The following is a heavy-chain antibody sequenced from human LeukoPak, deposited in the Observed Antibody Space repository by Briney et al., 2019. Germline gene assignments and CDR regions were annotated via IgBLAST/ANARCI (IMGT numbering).Heavy chain of an antibody. CDR2: ISYDGSNK. J-gene: IGHJ4*02. V-gene: IGHV3-30*18. D-gene: IGHD4-17*01. CDR3: AKGGPTVKGNYFDY. Sequence: PGGSLRLSCAASGFTFSNYGMHWVRQAPGKGLEWVAVISYDGSNKYYADSVKGRFTISRDNSKNTLYLQMNSLRAEDTAVYYCAKGGPTVKGNYFDYWGQGTLVTVSS. CDR1: GFTFSNYG.